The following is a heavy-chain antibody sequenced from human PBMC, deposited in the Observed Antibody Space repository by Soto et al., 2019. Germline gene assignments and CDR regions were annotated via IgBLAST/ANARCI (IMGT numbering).Heavy chain of an antibody. J-gene: IGHJ3*02. D-gene: IGHD3-10*01. CDR2: ISGSGGST. V-gene: IGHV3-23*01. Sequence: SSNYMSWVRQAPGKGLEWVSAISGSGGSTYYADSVKGRFTISRDNSKNTLYLQMNSLRAEDTAVYYCAKYITMVRGVIIEAFDIWGQGTMVTVSS. CDR1: SSNY. CDR3: AKYITMVRGVIIEAFDI.